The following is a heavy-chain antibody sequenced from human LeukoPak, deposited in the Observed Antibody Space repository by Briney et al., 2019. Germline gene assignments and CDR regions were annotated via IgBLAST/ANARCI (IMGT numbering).Heavy chain of an antibody. D-gene: IGHD2-2*01. CDR3: AKGEDIVVVPAAMGYYYGSGSYDY. CDR2: SSGSGGST. J-gene: IGHJ4*02. CDR1: GFTFSSYA. Sequence: GGSLRLSCAASGFTFSSYAMSWVRQAPGKGLEWVSASSGSGGSTYYADSVKGRLTISRDNSKNTLYLQMNSLRAEDTAVYYCAKGEDIVVVPAAMGYYYGSGSYDYWGQGTLVTVSS. V-gene: IGHV3-23*01.